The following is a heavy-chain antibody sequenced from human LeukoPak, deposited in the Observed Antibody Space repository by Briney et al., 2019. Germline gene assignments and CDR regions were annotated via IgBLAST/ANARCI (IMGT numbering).Heavy chain of an antibody. J-gene: IGHJ3*02. D-gene: IGHD6-13*01. Sequence: GGSLRLSCAASGFTFSSYSMNWVRQAPGKGLEWVSSISSSSSYIYYADSVKGRFTISRDNAKNSLYLQMNSLRAEDTAVYYCAKMAAVADAFDIWGQGTMVTVSS. CDR3: AKMAAVADAFDI. V-gene: IGHV3-21*01. CDR1: GFTFSSYS. CDR2: ISSSSSYI.